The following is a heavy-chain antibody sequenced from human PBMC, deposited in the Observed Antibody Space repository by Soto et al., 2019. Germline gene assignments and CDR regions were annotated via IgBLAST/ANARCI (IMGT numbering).Heavy chain of an antibody. CDR2: IYHSGST. CDR1: GYSISSGYY. D-gene: IGHD3-22*01. CDR3: ARNLNDLYYYDSSGYYFDY. Sequence: SETLSLTCTVSGYSISSGYYWGWIRQPPGKGLEWIGSIYHSGSTYYNPSLKSRVTISVDTSKNQFSLKLSSVTAADTAVYYCARNLNDLYYYDSSGYYFDYWGQGTLVTVSS. V-gene: IGHV4-38-2*02. J-gene: IGHJ4*02.